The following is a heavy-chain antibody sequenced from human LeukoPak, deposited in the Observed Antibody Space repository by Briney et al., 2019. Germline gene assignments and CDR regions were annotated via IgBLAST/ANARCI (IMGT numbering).Heavy chain of an antibody. V-gene: IGHV3-48*01. J-gene: IGHJ4*02. CDR2: ISGGGGTI. Sequence: PGGSLRLSCAASGFTFSAYSMNWVRQAPGKGLEWVAYISGGGGTIYYADSVKGRFTISRGNAKNSLYLQMDSLRAEDTAVYYCARNQEIDYYDSSGFYWGVEYWGQGTLVTVSS. CDR1: GFTFSAYS. D-gene: IGHD3-22*01. CDR3: ARNQEIDYYDSSGFYWGVEY.